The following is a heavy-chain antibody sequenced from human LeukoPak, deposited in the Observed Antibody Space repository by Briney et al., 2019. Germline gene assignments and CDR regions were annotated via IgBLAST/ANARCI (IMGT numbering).Heavy chain of an antibody. J-gene: IGHJ4*02. CDR3: ARSGGYSYGANPDYFDY. Sequence: GRSLRLSCAASGFTFSSYGMHWVRQAPGKGLEWVAVIWYDGSNKYYADSVKGRFTISRDNSKNTLYLQMNSLRAEDTAVYYCARSGGYSYGANPDYFDYWGQGTLVTVSS. CDR1: GFTFSSYG. D-gene: IGHD5-18*01. CDR2: IWYDGSNK. V-gene: IGHV3-33*01.